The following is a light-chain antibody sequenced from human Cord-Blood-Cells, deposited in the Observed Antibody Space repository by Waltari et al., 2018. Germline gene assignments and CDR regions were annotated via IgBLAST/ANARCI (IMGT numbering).Light chain of an antibody. CDR2: NAS. CDR1: QSISSW. J-gene: IGKJ2*03. CDR3: QQYNSYSPYS. V-gene: IGKV1-5*03. Sequence: DIQMTQSHSTLSASVGDRVTITCRASQSISSWLAWYQQKPGKAPKLIIYNASSLESGVASRFRVSGSGTEFTLTIRSLQPDDFATYYCQQYNSYSPYSFGQVTKLEIK.